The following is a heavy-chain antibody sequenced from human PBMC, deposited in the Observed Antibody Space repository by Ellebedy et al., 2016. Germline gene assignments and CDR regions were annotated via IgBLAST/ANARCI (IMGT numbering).Heavy chain of an antibody. Sequence: GGSLRLSCAASGLRFSNAWMNWVRQAPGRGLEWVGSIKSKTNGGTTDYAAPVRGRFTISRDDSQDMLYLQMNSLNTEDTAAYYCVTELPGSFHNWGQGALVSVSS. D-gene: IGHD1-14*01. CDR2: IKSKTNGGTT. CDR3: VTELPGSFHN. CDR1: GLRFSNAW. V-gene: IGHV3-15*07. J-gene: IGHJ4*02.